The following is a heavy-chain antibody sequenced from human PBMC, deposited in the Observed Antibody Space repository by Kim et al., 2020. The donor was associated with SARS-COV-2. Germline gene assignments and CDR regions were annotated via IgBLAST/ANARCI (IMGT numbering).Heavy chain of an antibody. CDR2: ISSSGSHM. CDR1: GFPFSTYR. D-gene: IGHD5-12*01. J-gene: IGHJ4*02. V-gene: IGHV3-21*01. CDR3: HGYNLGY. Sequence: GGSLRPSCAASGFPFSTYRFNWVPQAPGKGLEWVPSISSSGSHMYYAASVKGRFTVSRANAKNSLYLQMTSLRAEATPVYSCHGYNLGYWGQGTLVTASS.